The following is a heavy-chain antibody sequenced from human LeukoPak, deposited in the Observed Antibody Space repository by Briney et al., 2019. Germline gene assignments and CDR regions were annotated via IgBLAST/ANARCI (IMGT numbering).Heavy chain of an antibody. V-gene: IGHV3-23*01. Sequence: GGSLRLSCAATVFTFNNYAASWVRQAPGKGLEWVSAFVGGDTTYYADSVKGRFTISRDNSRNTLYLQMNTLRAEDTAVYYCAKQARYSNFWSGYLYYFDSWGQGTLVTVSS. J-gene: IGHJ4*02. CDR1: VFTFNNYA. D-gene: IGHD3-3*01. CDR2: FVGGDTT. CDR3: AKQARYSNFWSGYLYYFDS.